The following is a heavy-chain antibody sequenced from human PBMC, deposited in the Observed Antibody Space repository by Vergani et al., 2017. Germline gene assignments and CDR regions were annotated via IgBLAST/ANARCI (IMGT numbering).Heavy chain of an antibody. Sequence: QVQLVQSGAEVKKPGSSVKVSCKASGGTFSSYTISWVRQAPGQGLEWMGRIIPILGIANYAQKFQGRVTITADKSTSTAYMELSSLRSEDTAVYYCAGGYYYDSSGFYDALDIWGQGTMVTVSS. CDR1: GGTFSSYT. V-gene: IGHV1-69*02. J-gene: IGHJ3*02. CDR3: AGGYYYDSSGFYDALDI. CDR2: IIPILGIA. D-gene: IGHD3-22*01.